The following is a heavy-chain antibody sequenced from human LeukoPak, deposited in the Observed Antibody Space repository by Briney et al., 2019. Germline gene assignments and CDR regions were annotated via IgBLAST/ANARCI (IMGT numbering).Heavy chain of an antibody. J-gene: IGHJ4*02. CDR2: ISGSGSST. V-gene: IGHV3-23*01. Sequence: PGGSLRLSCAASGFTFSNYAMSWVRPAPGKGLEWVSSISGSGSSTYYADSVKGRFTISRDNSKNTLYLQINSLRAEDTAVYYCAKVSYGDSWFDFWGQGTLVTVSS. D-gene: IGHD4-17*01. CDR3: AKVSYGDSWFDF. CDR1: GFTFSNYA.